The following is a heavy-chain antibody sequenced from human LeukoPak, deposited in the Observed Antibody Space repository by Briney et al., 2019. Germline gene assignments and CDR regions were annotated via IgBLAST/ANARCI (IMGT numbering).Heavy chain of an antibody. V-gene: IGHV3-30-3*01. D-gene: IGHD2-2*02. Sequence: GESLRLSSAASGFTFSSYTMHWVRQAPGKGVEWVADISYHGVNKHYSDSVEGRFTISRDNSKNTLLLQMNTLRGADTAVYYCARDGMALYRRDYLDSWGQGTLVTVSS. CDR2: ISYHGVNK. CDR1: GFTFSSYT. J-gene: IGHJ4*02. CDR3: ARDGMALYRRDYLDS.